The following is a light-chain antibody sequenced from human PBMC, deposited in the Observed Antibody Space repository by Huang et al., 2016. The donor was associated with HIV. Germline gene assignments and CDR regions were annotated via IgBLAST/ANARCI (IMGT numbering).Light chain of an antibody. J-gene: IGKJ2*01. CDR2: GAS. V-gene: IGKV3-11*01. CDR1: QSVSRH. Sequence: EIVLTQSPDTLSLSPGERATPSCRASQSVSRHLAWYQHKPGQSPRLLIYGASNRAAGIPARFSGSGSGTDFALSISSLEPEDFAVYYGQQRDNWPPMYTFGQGTKLEIK. CDR3: QQRDNWPPMYT.